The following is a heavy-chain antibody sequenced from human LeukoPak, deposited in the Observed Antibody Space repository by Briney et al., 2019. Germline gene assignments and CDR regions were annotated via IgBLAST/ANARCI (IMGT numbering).Heavy chain of an antibody. CDR3: AKGNDFWSGYHYYYYMDV. V-gene: IGHV3-23*01. Sequence: GGSLRLSCAASGFTLSSYAMSWVRQALGKGLEWVSAISGSGGSTYYADSVKGRFTISRDNSKNTLYLQMNSLRAEDTAVYYCAKGNDFWSGYHYYYYMDVWGKGTTVTVSS. J-gene: IGHJ6*03. D-gene: IGHD3-3*01. CDR2: ISGSGGST. CDR1: GFTLSSYA.